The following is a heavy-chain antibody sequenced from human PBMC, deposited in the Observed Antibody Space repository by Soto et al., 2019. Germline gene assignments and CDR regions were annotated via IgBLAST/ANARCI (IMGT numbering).Heavy chain of an antibody. J-gene: IGHJ3*02. V-gene: IGHV4-31*03. CDR1: GGSISSGGYY. Sequence: PSETLSLTCTVSGGSISSGGYYWSWIRQHPGKGLEWIGYIYYSGSTYYNPSLKSRVTISVDTSKNQFSLKLSSVTAADTAVYYCARHPTSDAFDIWGQGTMVTVSS. CDR2: IYYSGST. D-gene: IGHD1-1*01. CDR3: ARHPTSDAFDI.